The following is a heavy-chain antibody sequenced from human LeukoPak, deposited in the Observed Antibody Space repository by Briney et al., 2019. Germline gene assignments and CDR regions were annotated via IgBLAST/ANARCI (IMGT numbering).Heavy chain of an antibody. CDR1: GFSFTTDW. Sequence: GGSLRLSCAASGFSFTTDWMGWVRQAPGKGLEWVANIKQDESEKYYVDSVKGRFTISRDNAQNSLYLQMNSLRVEDTAVYYCASLLYYDILTGAFDYWGQGTVVTVSS. V-gene: IGHV3-7*01. CDR2: IKQDESEK. CDR3: ASLLYYDILTGAFDY. D-gene: IGHD3-9*01. J-gene: IGHJ4*02.